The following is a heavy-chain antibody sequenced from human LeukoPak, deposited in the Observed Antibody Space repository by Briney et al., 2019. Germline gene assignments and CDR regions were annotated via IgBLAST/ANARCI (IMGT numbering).Heavy chain of an antibody. CDR1: GGSISGYY. CDR2: IYYSGST. CDR3: AYGTGSNKYYFDY. V-gene: IGHV4-59*01. D-gene: IGHD1-7*01. J-gene: IGHJ4*02. Sequence: PSETLSLTCTVSGGSISGYYWSWIRQPPGKGLEWIGYIYYSGSTNYNPSFKSRVSISVDTSKNQFSLKLSSVTAADTAVYYCAYGTGSNKYYFDYWGQGTLVTVSS.